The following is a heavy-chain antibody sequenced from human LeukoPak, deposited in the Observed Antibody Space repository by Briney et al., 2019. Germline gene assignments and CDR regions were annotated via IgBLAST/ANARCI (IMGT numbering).Heavy chain of an antibody. V-gene: IGHV3-64D*09. CDR2: ISSNGGST. Sequence: GGSLRLSCAASGFTFSNYWMHWVRRAPGKGLQYVSAISSNGGSTYYADSAKGRFTISRDNSKNTLYLQMSSLRAEDTAVYYCVKAGGSGTSIYYFDYWGQGTLVTVSS. CDR1: GFTFSNYW. CDR3: VKAGGSGTSIYYFDY. J-gene: IGHJ4*02. D-gene: IGHD3-10*01.